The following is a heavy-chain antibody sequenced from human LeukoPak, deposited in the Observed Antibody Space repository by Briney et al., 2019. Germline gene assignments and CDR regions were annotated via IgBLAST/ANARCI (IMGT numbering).Heavy chain of an antibody. V-gene: IGHV1-24*01. CDR3: ATGLGGYPLPFDY. CDR2: FDPEDGQT. Sequence: GASEKVSCKVSGYTLTQLSMHWVRQAPGKGLEWMGGFDPEDGQTIYAQKFQGRVTMTEDTSTETAYMEMSSLRSEDTAVYYCATGLGGYPLPFDYWGQGTLLTVSS. J-gene: IGHJ4*02. CDR1: GYTLTQLS. D-gene: IGHD3-22*01.